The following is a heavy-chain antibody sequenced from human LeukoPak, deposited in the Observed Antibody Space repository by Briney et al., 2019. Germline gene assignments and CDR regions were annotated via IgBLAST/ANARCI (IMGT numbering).Heavy chain of an antibody. CDR2: IQPDGSVQ. CDR1: GFTFSSCW. D-gene: IGHD5-24*01. CDR3: ASIEMVTFSY. Sequence: PGGSLRLSCAASGFTFSSCWMGWVRQAPGKGLEWVANIQPDGSVQYYVDSVEGRFTISRDNAKNSLYLQMSSLRADDTAVYYCASIEMVTFSYWGQGTLVTVSS. J-gene: IGHJ4*02. V-gene: IGHV3-7*01.